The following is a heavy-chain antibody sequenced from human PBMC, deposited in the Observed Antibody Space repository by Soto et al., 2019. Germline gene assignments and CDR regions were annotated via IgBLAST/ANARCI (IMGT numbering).Heavy chain of an antibody. J-gene: IGHJ4*02. V-gene: IGHV3-30*04. CDR1: GFTFSDYP. CDR3: ARDFIVGAPDYFDY. CDR2: ISYDGRVK. D-gene: IGHD1-26*01. Sequence: GSLILSCAASGFTFSDYPMHWVRQAPGKGLEWVAVISYDGRVKYYVDSVKGRFTISRDDSKNTLYLQMNSLRVDDTAVYYCARDFIVGAPDYFDYWGQGTLVTVSS.